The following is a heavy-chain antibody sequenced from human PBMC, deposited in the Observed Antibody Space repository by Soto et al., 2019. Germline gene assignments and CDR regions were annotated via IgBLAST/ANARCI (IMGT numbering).Heavy chain of an antibody. CDR1: GNTFTNFG. CDR3: ARVIPGAEAWFDP. Sequence: ASVKVSCKASGNTFTNFGVTWVRQAPGQGLEWMGWISAYTDDPNYAQKFQGRVTMTIDTSTSTAYLDLRSLTSDDTAVYYCARVIPGAEAWFDPWGQGTLVAVSS. V-gene: IGHV1-18*01. D-gene: IGHD2-2*01. J-gene: IGHJ5*02. CDR2: ISAYTDDP.